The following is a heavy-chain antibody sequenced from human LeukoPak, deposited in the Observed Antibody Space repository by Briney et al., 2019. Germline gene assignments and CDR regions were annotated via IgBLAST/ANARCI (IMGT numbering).Heavy chain of an antibody. J-gene: IGHJ4*02. CDR2: ISSSSSYI. D-gene: IGHD2-15*01. CDR3: ARAGTPPIYCSGGSCYGNFDY. CDR1: GFTFSSYS. V-gene: IGHV3-21*01. Sequence: GGSLRLSCAASGFTFSSYSMNWVRQAPGKGLEWVSSISSSSSYIYYAASVTGRFTLSRDNAKTSLSLQMNSLRAEDTAVYYCARAGTPPIYCSGGSCYGNFDYWGQGNLVTVSS.